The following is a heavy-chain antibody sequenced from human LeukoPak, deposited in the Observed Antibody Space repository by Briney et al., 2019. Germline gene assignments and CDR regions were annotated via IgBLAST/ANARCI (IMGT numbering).Heavy chain of an antibody. D-gene: IGHD3-22*01. Sequence: SETLSLTCAVYGGSFSGYYWSWIRQPPGKGLEWIVEINHSGSINYNPSLKSRVTISVDTSKNQFSLKLSSVTAADTAVYYCARGDSSGYIFGNWFDPWGRGTLVTVSS. CDR3: ARGDSSGYIFGNWFDP. CDR2: INHSGSI. V-gene: IGHV4-34*01. J-gene: IGHJ5*02. CDR1: GGSFSGYY.